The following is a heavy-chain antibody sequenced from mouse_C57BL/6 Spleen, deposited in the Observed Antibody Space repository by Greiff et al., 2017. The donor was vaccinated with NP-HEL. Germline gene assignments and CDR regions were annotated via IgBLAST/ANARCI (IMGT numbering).Heavy chain of an antibody. D-gene: IGHD3-2*02. J-gene: IGHJ3*01. Sequence: VQLQESGAELVKPGASVKISCKASGYAFSSYWMNWVKQRPGKGLEWIGQIYPGDGDTNYNGKFKGKATLTADKSSSTAYMQLSSLTSEDSAVYFCARGADSSGYAYWGQGTLVTVSA. CDR1: GYAFSSYW. CDR2: IYPGDGDT. V-gene: IGHV1-80*01. CDR3: ARGADSSGYAY.